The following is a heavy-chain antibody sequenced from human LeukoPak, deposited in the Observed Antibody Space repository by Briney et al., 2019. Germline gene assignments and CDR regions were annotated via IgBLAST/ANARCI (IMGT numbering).Heavy chain of an antibody. J-gene: IGHJ5*02. V-gene: IGHV3-7*05. D-gene: IGHD2-15*01. CDR2: INNDGSET. CDR1: GLAFSSHW. CDR3: ARESGYCSGGSCGGWFDP. Sequence: GGSLRLSCAAPGLAFSSHWMSWVRQAPGKGLEWVANINNDGSETRYLDSVRGRFTISRDNAKDSVYLQMNSLRAEDTAVYYCARESGYCSGGSCGGWFDPWGQGTLVTVSS.